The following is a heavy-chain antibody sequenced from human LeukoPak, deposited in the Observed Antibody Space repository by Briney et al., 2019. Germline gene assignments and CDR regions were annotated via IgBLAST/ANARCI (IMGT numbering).Heavy chain of an antibody. CDR2: IYYSGST. Sequence: SETLSLTCTVSGGSVSSGSYYWSWIRQPPGKGLEWIGYIYYSGSTNYNPSLKSRVTISVDTSKNQFSLKLSSVTAADTAVYYCARDSYYGSGSYYGYYYGMDVWGQGTTVTVSS. CDR3: ARDSYYGSGSYYGYYYGMDV. D-gene: IGHD3-10*01. V-gene: IGHV4-61*01. J-gene: IGHJ6*02. CDR1: GGSVSSGSYY.